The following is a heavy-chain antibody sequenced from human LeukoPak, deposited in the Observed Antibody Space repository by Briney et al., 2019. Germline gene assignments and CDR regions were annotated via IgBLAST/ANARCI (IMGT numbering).Heavy chain of an antibody. CDR1: VFTFSSYA. V-gene: IGHV3-30*04. D-gene: IGHD1-26*01. J-gene: IGHJ4*02. Sequence: PVRSLRFSCAASVFTFSSYAMHWVRQAPGKGLEWVAVISYDGSNKYYAESVKSRFTISRDNSKNTLCLQMNSLRAEDTAVYYCARDFVAASTIFDYWGQGTLVTVSS. CDR2: ISYDGSNK. CDR3: ARDFVAASTIFDY.